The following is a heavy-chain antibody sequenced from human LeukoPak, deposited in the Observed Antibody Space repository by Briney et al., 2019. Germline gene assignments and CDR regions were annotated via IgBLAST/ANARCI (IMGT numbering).Heavy chain of an antibody. V-gene: IGHV3-30*04. CDR3: VKRWTGTTIGQQDY. D-gene: IGHD1-1*01. Sequence: GGSLRLSCATSGFTFSSYAIHWVRQAPGKGLEWVAVISYDGSNKYYADSVKGRFTISRDNSKNTLYLQMNSLRAEDMAVYYCVKRWTGTTIGQQDYWGQGTLVTVSS. CDR2: ISYDGSNK. J-gene: IGHJ4*02. CDR1: GFTFSSYA.